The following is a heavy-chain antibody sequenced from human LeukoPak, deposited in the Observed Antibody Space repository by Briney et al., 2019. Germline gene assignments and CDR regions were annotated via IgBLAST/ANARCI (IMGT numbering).Heavy chain of an antibody. CDR1: GFTFSSYA. Sequence: GGSLRLSCAASGFTFSSYAMHWVRQAPGKGLEWVAVVSYGGSNKYYAESVKGRFTISRDNSKNTLYLQMNNLRAEDPAVYYCWRGDGNYGVFFDYWGQGTLVTVSS. V-gene: IGHV3-30*04. J-gene: IGHJ4*02. CDR3: WRGDGNYGVFFDY. D-gene: IGHD4/OR15-4a*01. CDR2: VSYGGSNK.